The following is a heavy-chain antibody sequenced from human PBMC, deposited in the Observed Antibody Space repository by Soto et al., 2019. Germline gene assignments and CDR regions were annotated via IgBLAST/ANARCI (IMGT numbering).Heavy chain of an antibody. CDR1: GGTFSSYA. Sequence: GASVKVSCKASGGTFSSYAISWVRQAPGQGLEWMGGIIPIFGTANYAQKFQGRVTITADESTSTAYMELSSLRSEDTAVYYCARAGREMIVADGMDVWGQGTTVTVSS. J-gene: IGHJ6*02. V-gene: IGHV1-69*13. CDR3: ARAGREMIVADGMDV. D-gene: IGHD3-22*01. CDR2: IIPIFGTA.